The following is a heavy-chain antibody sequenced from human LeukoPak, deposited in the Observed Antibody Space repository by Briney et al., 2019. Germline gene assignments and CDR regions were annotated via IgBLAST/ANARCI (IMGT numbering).Heavy chain of an antibody. CDR1: GFTFDVYT. J-gene: IGHJ4*02. CDR3: AKAYCSSTSCSGDY. Sequence: GGSLRLSCAASGFTFDVYTMHWVRQAPGKGLEWVSLISWDGGSTYYADSVKGRFTISRDNSKNSLYLQMNSLRTEDTALYYCAKAYCSSTSCSGDYWGQGTLVTVSS. V-gene: IGHV3-43*01. CDR2: ISWDGGST. D-gene: IGHD2-2*01.